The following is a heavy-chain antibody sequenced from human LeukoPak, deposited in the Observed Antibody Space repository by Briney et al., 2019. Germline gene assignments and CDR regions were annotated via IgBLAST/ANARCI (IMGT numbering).Heavy chain of an antibody. Sequence: GGSLRLSCAASGFTFSSYAMHWVRQAPGKGLEYVSAISSNGGSTYYANSVKGRFTISRDNSKNTLYLQMGSLRAEDMAVYYCARWLEPNYYFDYWGQGTLVTVSS. D-gene: IGHD1-1*01. CDR1: GFTFSSYA. V-gene: IGHV3-64*01. J-gene: IGHJ4*02. CDR2: ISSNGGST. CDR3: ARWLEPNYYFDY.